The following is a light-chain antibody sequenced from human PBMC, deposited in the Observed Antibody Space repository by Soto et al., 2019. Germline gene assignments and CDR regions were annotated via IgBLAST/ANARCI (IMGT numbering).Light chain of an antibody. Sequence: EMVLTQSPGTLSLSPGESATRSCRASHSVSSSYLAWYQQRPGQAPRLLIYGASSRATGIPDRFSGSGSGTDFTLTISRLEPEDFAVYYCQQYGSSPPITFGQGTRLEIK. V-gene: IGKV3-20*01. CDR2: GAS. CDR1: HSVSSSY. J-gene: IGKJ5*01. CDR3: QQYGSSPPIT.